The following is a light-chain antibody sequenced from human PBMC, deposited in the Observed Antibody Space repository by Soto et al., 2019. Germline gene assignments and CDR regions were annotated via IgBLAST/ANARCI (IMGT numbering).Light chain of an antibody. Sequence: DIVMTQSPDSLAVSLGERATINCKSSRSILYSSNNRNYLAWYQQKPGQPPKLLIYGASIRESGVPDRFSGGGSGTDFTLTISSLQAEDVAVYYCQQYWSVPFTFGGGTKVEIK. V-gene: IGKV4-1*01. CDR1: RSILYSSNNRNY. J-gene: IGKJ4*01. CDR2: GAS. CDR3: QQYWSVPFT.